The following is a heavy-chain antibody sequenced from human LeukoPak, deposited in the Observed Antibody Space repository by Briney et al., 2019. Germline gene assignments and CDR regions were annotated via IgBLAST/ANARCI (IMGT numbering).Heavy chain of an antibody. CDR2: INGGGNTT. V-gene: IGHV3-23*01. CDR1: GFAFSSFA. CDR3: TKELHVAVAVADYYYFYMDV. Sequence: GGSLRLSCAASGFAFSSFAMGWVRQSPGKGLEWLSTINGGGNTTFYADSVKGRFTISRDNSKNTLYLHMDGLRPDDTAIYYCTKELHVAVAVADYYYFYMDVWGRGSAVSVSS. D-gene: IGHD6-19*01. J-gene: IGHJ6*03.